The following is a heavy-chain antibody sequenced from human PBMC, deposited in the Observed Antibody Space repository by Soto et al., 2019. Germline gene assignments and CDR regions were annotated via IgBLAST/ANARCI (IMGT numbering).Heavy chain of an antibody. Sequence: GGSLRLSCAASGFTFSSYGMHWVRQAPGKGLEWVAIISEDGRNKYYADSLKGRFTISRDNSKNTVYLQMNSLRAEDTAAYYCAKDSVVATIRIYDYWGQGTLVTVSS. J-gene: IGHJ4*02. D-gene: IGHD5-12*01. CDR2: ISEDGRNK. CDR3: AKDSVVATIRIYDY. V-gene: IGHV3-30*18. CDR1: GFTFSSYG.